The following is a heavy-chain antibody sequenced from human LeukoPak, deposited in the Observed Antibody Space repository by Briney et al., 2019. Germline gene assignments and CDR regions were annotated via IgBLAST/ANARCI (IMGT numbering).Heavy chain of an antibody. D-gene: IGHD3-3*01. Sequence: PSETLSLTCTVSGGSISSYYWSWIRQPPGKGLEWIGYIYYSGSTNYNPSLKSRVTISVDTSKNQFSLKLSSVTAADTAVYYCASSLYYDFWSGSLDYWGQGILVTVSS. V-gene: IGHV4-59*01. CDR3: ASSLYYDFWSGSLDY. J-gene: IGHJ4*02. CDR2: IYYSGST. CDR1: GGSISSYY.